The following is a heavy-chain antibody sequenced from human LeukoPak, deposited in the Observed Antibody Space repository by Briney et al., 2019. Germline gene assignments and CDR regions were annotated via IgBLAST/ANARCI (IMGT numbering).Heavy chain of an antibody. J-gene: IGHJ4*02. D-gene: IGHD6-25*01. V-gene: IGHV4-39*01. CDR2: IYSSGST. CDR3: ARLNRISGFFDY. CDR1: GGSFSGYY. Sequence: SETLSLTCAVYGGSFSGYYWGWIRQPPGKGLEWIGSIYSSGSTYYNPSLKSPVTISVDTSKNRFSLKLTSVNAADTAVYYCARLNRISGFFDYWGQGTLVTVSS.